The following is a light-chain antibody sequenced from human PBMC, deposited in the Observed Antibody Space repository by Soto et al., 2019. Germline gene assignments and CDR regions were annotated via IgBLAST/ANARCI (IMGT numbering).Light chain of an antibody. CDR2: EVT. V-gene: IGLV2-8*01. CDR1: GSDVGGYNY. Sequence: QSALTQPPSASGSPGQSVTISCTGTGSDVGGYNYVSWYQQHPGKVPKLMIYEVTKRPSGVPDRFSGSKSGNTASLTVSGLQAEDEADYYSSSYVGSLNLAVFGTGTKVTVL. CDR3: SSYVGSLNLAV. J-gene: IGLJ1*01.